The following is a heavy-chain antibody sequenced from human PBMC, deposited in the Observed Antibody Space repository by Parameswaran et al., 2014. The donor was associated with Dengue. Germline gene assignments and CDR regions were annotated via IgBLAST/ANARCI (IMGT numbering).Heavy chain of an antibody. CDR2: TQYTSKWSN. Sequence: WIRQSPSRGLEWLGMTQYTSKWSNEYGVSVKSRITISPDTSKNQFSLHLNSVTPEDTALYYCARGSYRAVDYWGQGTLVTVSS. V-gene: IGHV6-1*01. CDR3: ARGSYRAVDY. J-gene: IGHJ4*02. D-gene: IGHD3-10*01.